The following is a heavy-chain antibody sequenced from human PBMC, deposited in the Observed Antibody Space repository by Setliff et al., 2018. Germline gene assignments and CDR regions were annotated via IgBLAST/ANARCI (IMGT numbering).Heavy chain of an antibody. Sequence: SETLSLTCTVPGGSISDNGYFWGWVRQPPGKGLEWIGNIYFGGNTYFNPSFKSRVTMSIDTSNSQFSLKLSSVTAADTAIYYCARDASASDGRNAFDIGGQGTMVTVSS. CDR3: ARDASASDGRNAFDI. CDR1: GGSISDNGYF. CDR2: IYFGGNT. D-gene: IGHD1-26*01. J-gene: IGHJ3*02. V-gene: IGHV4-39*07.